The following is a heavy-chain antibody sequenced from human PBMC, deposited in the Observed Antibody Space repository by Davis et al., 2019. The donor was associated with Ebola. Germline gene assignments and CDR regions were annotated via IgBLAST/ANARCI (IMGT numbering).Heavy chain of an antibody. CDR2: ISAYNGNT. V-gene: IGHV1-18*01. CDR3: AREIVVVVAATGYYYYGMDV. Sequence: AASVKVSCKASGYTFNIYGISWVRQAPGQGLERMGWISAYNGNTNYAQNLQGRVTMTTDTSTSTAYMELSSLRSEDTAVYYCAREIVVVVAATGYYYYGMDVWGKGTTVTVSS. J-gene: IGHJ6*04. CDR1: GYTFNIYG. D-gene: IGHD2-15*01.